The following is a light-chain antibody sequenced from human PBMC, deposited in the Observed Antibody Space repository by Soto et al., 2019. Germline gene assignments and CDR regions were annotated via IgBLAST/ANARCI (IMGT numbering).Light chain of an antibody. CDR1: SSDVGGYNY. CDR2: EVT. J-gene: IGLJ3*02. V-gene: IGLV2-8*01. CDR3: SSYAASNNFYFV. Sequence: QSVLTQPPSASGSPGQSVTISCTGTSSDVGGYNYVSWYQQYPGRAPKLMIYEVTKRPSGVPDRVSGSKSGNTASLTVSGLQAEDEGDYYCSSYAASNNFYFVFGGGTKVTVL.